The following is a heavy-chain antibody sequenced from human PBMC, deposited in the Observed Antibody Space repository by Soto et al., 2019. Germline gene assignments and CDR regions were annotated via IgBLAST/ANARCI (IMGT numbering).Heavy chain of an antibody. CDR1: GFTFSSYA. Sequence: LGGSLRLSCAASGFTFSSYAMSWVRQAPGKGLEWVSAISGSGGSTYYADSVKGRFTISRDNSKNTLYLQMNSLRAEDTAVYYCAHGGYYDSSLDPWGQGTLVTVSS. CDR2: ISGSGGST. J-gene: IGHJ5*02. V-gene: IGHV3-23*01. D-gene: IGHD3-22*01. CDR3: AHGGYYDSSLDP.